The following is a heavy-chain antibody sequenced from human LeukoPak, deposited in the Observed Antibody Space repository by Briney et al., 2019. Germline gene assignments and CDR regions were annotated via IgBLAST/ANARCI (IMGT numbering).Heavy chain of an antibody. J-gene: IGHJ4*02. CDR2: IKQDGSEK. CDR1: GFTFSTFA. D-gene: IGHD4/OR15-4a*01. Sequence: GGSLRLSCVTSGFTFSTFAMSWVRQAPGKGLEWVASIKQDGSEKYYVDSVKGRVTISRDNAKNSLYLQMNSLRAEDTAVYYCARVFGAGYSDYWGQGTLVTVSS. V-gene: IGHV3-7*01. CDR3: ARVFGAGYSDY.